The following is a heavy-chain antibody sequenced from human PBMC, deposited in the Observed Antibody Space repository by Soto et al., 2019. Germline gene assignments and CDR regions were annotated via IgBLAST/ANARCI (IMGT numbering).Heavy chain of an antibody. CDR2: ISAYNGNT. D-gene: IGHD3-22*01. CDR1: GYTFTSYG. Sequence: ASVKVSCKASGYTFTSYGISWVRQAPGQGLEWMGWISAYNGNTNYAQKLQGRVTMTTDTSTSTAYMELRSLRSDDTAVYYCARDYRPYYYYDSSSDLDAFDIWG. J-gene: IGHJ3*02. V-gene: IGHV1-18*01. CDR3: ARDYRPYYYYDSSSDLDAFDI.